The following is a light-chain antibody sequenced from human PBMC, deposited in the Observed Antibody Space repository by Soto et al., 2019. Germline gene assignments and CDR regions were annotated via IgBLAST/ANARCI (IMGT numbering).Light chain of an antibody. CDR2: AAS. Sequence: AIRMTQSPSSLSASTGDRVTITCRASQGISSYLAWYQQKPGKAPKLLIYAASTLQSGVPSRFSGSGSGTDFTLTITRLEPEDFAVYYCQQYGSSLFTFGPGTKVDIK. V-gene: IGKV1-8*01. J-gene: IGKJ3*01. CDR3: QQYGSSLFT. CDR1: QGISSY.